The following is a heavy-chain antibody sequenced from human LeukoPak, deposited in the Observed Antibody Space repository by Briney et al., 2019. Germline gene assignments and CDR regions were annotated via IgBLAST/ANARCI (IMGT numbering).Heavy chain of an antibody. V-gene: IGHV3-7*01. CDR3: ARGGIAGGD. CDR1: GSTFSSYW. J-gene: IGHJ4*02. D-gene: IGHD6-13*01. Sequence: GGSLRLSCAASGSTFSSYWMSWVRQAPGKGLEWVANIKQDGSEKYYVDSVKGRFTISRDNAKNSLYLQMNSLRAEDTAVYYCARGGIAGGDWGQGTLVTVSS. CDR2: IKQDGSEK.